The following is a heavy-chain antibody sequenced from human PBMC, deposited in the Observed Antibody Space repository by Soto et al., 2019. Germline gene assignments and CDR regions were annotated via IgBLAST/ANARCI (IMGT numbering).Heavy chain of an antibody. V-gene: IGHV3-9*01. D-gene: IGHD3-10*01. CDR2: ISWNSGSI. CDR1: GFTFDDYA. J-gene: IGHJ5*02. CDR3: AKDMVRFGEVARQTNWFDP. Sequence: GGSLRLSCAASGFTFDDYAMHWVRQAPGKGLEWVSGISWNSGSIGYADSVKGRFTISRDNAKNSLYLQINSLRAEDTALYYCAKDMVRFGEVARQTNWFDPWGQGTLVTVSS.